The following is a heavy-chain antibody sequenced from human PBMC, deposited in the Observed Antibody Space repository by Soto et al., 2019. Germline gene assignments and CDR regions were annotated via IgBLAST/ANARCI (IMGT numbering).Heavy chain of an antibody. CDR1: GGSISSYY. CDR3: ARGPCSGGSCYSPNYYYYYMDV. V-gene: IGHV4-59*01. Sequence: SETLSLTCTVSGGSISSYYWSWIRQPPGKGLEWIGYIYYSGSTNYNPSLKSRVTISVDTSKNQFSLKLSSVTAADTAVYYCARGPCSGGSCYSPNYYYYYMDVWGKGTTVTVSS. D-gene: IGHD2-15*01. J-gene: IGHJ6*03. CDR2: IYYSGST.